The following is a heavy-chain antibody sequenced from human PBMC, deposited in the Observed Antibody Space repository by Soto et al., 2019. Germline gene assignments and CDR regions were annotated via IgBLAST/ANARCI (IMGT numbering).Heavy chain of an antibody. CDR3: ARAYDSSGYPNFDY. J-gene: IGHJ4*02. CDR1: VFTFISYA. CDR2: ISYDGSNK. V-gene: IGHV3-30-3*01. D-gene: IGHD3-22*01. Sequence: PGVSLRLSCAASVFTFISYAMHWVRQAPGKGLEWVAVISYDGSNKYYADSVKGRFTISRDNSKNTLYLQMNSLRAEDTAVYYCARAYDSSGYPNFDYWGQGTLVTVSS.